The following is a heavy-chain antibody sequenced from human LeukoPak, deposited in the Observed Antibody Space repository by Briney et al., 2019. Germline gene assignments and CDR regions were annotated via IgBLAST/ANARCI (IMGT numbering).Heavy chain of an antibody. J-gene: IGHJ4*02. V-gene: IGHV4-34*01. Sequence: SETLSLTCAVYGGSFSGYYWSWIRQPPGKGLEWIGEINHSGSTNYNPSLKSRVTISVDTSKNQFSLKLSSVTAADTAVYYCASIITGINRYFDYWGQGTLVTASS. CDR1: GGSFSGYY. D-gene: IGHD1-20*01. CDR3: ASIITGINRYFDY. CDR2: INHSGST.